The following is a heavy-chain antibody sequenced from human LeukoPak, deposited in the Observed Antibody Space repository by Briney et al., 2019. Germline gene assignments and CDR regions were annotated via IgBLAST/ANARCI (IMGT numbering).Heavy chain of an antibody. D-gene: IGHD5-18*01. CDR2: IDPIDSYT. CDR1: GYRFPSYW. Sequence: GESLKISCKASGYRFPSYWITWVRQMPGKGLEWMGGIDPIDSYTTYSPSFQGHVTISADKSIATVYLQWSSLKASDTAPYYCARARVDTAMADFDYWGQGTLVTVSS. J-gene: IGHJ4*02. V-gene: IGHV5-10-1*01. CDR3: ARARVDTAMADFDY.